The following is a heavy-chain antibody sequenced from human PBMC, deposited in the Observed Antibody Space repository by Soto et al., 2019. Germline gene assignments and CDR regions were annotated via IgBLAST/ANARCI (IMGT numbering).Heavy chain of an antibody. CDR2: IYHSGST. CDR3: ARGWGVVVVAAVYFDY. V-gene: IGHV4-4*02. Sequence: QVQLQESGPGLVKPSGTLSLTCAVSSGSISSSNWWSWVRQPPGKGLEWIGEIYHSGSTNYNPSLKSRVTRSVDKSKNQFSLKLSSVTAADTAVYYCARGWGVVVVAAVYFDYWGQGTLVTVSS. J-gene: IGHJ4*02. D-gene: IGHD2-15*01. CDR1: SGSISSSNW.